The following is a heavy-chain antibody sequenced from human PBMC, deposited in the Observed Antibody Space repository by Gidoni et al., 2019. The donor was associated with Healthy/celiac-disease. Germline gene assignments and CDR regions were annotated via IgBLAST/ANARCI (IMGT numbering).Heavy chain of an antibody. J-gene: IGHJ3*02. D-gene: IGHD3-10*01. V-gene: IGHV4-39*07. CDR1: GSYY. CDR2: IYYSGST. CDR3: ARSITMVRGGDDAFDI. Sequence: GSYYWGWIRQPPGKGLEWIGSIYYSGSTYYNPSLKSRVTISVETSKNQFSLKLSSVTAADTAVYYCARSITMVRGGDDAFDIWGQGTMVTVSS.